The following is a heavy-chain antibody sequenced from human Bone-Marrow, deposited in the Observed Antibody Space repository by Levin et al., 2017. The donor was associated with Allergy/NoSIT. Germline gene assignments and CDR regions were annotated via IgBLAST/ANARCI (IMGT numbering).Heavy chain of an antibody. J-gene: IGHJ4*02. Sequence: KTGGSLRLSCEGSGYIFFNYWIGWVRQLPGKGLEWMGIIYPVDSDTRYNPSLEGHVIISVDKSINTAYLQWNSLKASDTAMYYCARQGPSGGPYFDSWGQGTLVTVSS. CDR3: ARQGPSGGPYFDS. CDR1: GYIFFNYW. V-gene: IGHV5-51*01. D-gene: IGHD3-10*01. CDR2: IYPVDSDT.